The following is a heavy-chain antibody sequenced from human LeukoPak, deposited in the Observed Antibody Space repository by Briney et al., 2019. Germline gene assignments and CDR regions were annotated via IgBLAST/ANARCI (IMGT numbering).Heavy chain of an antibody. CDR2: IYHSGST. J-gene: IGHJ4*02. Sequence: PSETLSLTCTVSGYSISRGYSWGWIRQPPGKGLEWIGNIYHSGSTNYSPSLKSRVTISVDTSKNQFSLKLSSVTAADTAVYYCATHSSGYRIFDYWGQGTLVTVSS. CDR3: ATHSSGYRIFDY. D-gene: IGHD3-22*01. CDR1: GYSISRGYS. V-gene: IGHV4-38-2*02.